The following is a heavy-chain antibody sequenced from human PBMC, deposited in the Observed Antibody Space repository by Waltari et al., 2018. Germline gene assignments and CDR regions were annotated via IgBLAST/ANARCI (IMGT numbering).Heavy chain of an antibody. Sequence: EVQLVESGGGLVQPGRSLRLSCAASGFTFDDYAMHWVRQAPGKGLEWVSGISWNSGSIGYADSVKGRFTISRDNAKNSLYLQMNSLRAEDMALYYCAKGVLRYFDWFQREDAFDIWGQGTMVTVSS. V-gene: IGHV3-9*03. CDR1: GFTFDDYA. CDR3: AKGVLRYFDWFQREDAFDI. J-gene: IGHJ3*02. CDR2: ISWNSGSI. D-gene: IGHD3-9*01.